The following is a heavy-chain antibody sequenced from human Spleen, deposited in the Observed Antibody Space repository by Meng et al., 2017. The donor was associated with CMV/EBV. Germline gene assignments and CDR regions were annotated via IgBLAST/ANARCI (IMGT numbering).Heavy chain of an antibody. CDR3: AREITNWFDP. CDR2: IYSGGST. CDR1: GFTFSSYA. Sequence: VQLWESGGGLVQPGGSLRRSCAASGFTFSSYAMSWVRQAPGKGLEWVSVIYSGGSTYYTDSVKGRFTISRDNSKNTLYLQMNSLRAEDTAVYYCAREITNWFDPWGQGTLVTVSS. D-gene: IGHD3-10*01. V-gene: IGHV3-66*01. J-gene: IGHJ5*02.